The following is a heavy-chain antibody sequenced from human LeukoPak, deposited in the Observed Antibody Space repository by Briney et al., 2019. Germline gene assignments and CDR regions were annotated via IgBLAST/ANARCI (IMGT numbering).Heavy chain of an antibody. J-gene: IGHJ6*02. V-gene: IGHV3-21*01. Sequence: GRSLRLSCAASEFTFSRYSMNWFRQAPGEGLEWVSSISSGGHDIYYADSVKGRFTISRDNAKNSLYLQMNSLRVEDTAVYYCARHGDGFYYGMDVWGQGTTVTVSS. CDR3: ARHGDGFYYGMDV. CDR1: EFTFSRYS. D-gene: IGHD4-17*01. CDR2: ISSGGHDI.